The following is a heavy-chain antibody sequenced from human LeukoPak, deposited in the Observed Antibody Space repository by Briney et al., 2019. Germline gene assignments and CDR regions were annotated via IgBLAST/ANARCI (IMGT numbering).Heavy chain of an antibody. Sequence: PSETLSLTCAVSGGSISSYYWSWIRQPPGKGLEWIGYIYYSGSTNYNPSLKSRVTISVDTSKNQFSLKLSSVTAADTAVYYCVRVRGSYYVGYFDYWGQGTLVTVSS. CDR1: GGSISSYY. D-gene: IGHD1-26*01. V-gene: IGHV4-59*01. CDR2: IYYSGST. CDR3: VRVRGSYYVGYFDY. J-gene: IGHJ4*02.